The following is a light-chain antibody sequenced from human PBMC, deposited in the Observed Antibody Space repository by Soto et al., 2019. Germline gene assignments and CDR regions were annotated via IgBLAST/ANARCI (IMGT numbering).Light chain of an antibody. CDR1: QSVSGW. J-gene: IGKJ2*01. Sequence: DIQMTQSPSTLSASVGDRVIITCRASQSVSGWLAWYQQKPGKGPKLLIYDVSTLQNGVPSRFSGSGSGTKFTLTISGLQPEYVATYYCQQYNSSYTFGQGTK. CDR3: QQYNSSYT. V-gene: IGKV1-5*01. CDR2: DVS.